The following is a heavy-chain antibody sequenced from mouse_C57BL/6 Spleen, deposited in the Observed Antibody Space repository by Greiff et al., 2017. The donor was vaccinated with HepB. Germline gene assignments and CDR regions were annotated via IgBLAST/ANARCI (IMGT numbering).Heavy chain of an antibody. V-gene: IGHV5-17*01. Sequence: EVHLVESGGGLVKPGGSLKLSCAASGFTFSDYGMHWVRQAPEKGLEWVAYISSGSSTIYYADTVKGRFTISRDNAKNTLYLQMTSLRSEDTAMYYCARRYDYDDYYAMDYWGQGTSVTVAS. CDR3: ARRYDYDDYYAMDY. D-gene: IGHD2-4*01. CDR1: GFTFSDYG. J-gene: IGHJ4*01. CDR2: ISSGSSTI.